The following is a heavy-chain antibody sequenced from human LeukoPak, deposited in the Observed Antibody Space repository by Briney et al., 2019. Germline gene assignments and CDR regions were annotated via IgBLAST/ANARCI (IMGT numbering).Heavy chain of an antibody. J-gene: IGHJ4*02. Sequence: KVSCKASGGTFSSYAISWVRQAPGQGLEWMGRIIPILGIANYAQKFQGRVTITADKSTSTAYMELSSLRSEDTAVYYCARGPNSWAGGGYWGQGTLVTVSS. CDR2: IIPILGIA. CDR3: ARGPNSWAGGGY. CDR1: GGTFSSYA. D-gene: IGHD6-13*01. V-gene: IGHV1-69*04.